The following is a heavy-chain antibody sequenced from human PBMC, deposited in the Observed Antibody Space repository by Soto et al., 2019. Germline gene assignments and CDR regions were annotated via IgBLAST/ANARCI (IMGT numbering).Heavy chain of an antibody. CDR3: AADRPPGY. Sequence: EASVKVSCKASGFSFTSTAVQWVRQARGQRLEWIGWIVVGSGNTNYAQKFQERVTITRDVSTSTAYMELSSLRSEDTAMYYCAADRPPGYWGQGTLVTVSS. V-gene: IGHV1-58*01. CDR2: IVVGSGNT. CDR1: GFSFTSTA. J-gene: IGHJ4*02.